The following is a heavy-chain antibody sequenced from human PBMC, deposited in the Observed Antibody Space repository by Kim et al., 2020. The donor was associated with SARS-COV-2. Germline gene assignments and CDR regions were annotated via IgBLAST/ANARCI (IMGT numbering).Heavy chain of an antibody. CDR2: INPNSGGT. CDR3: ARDRTGYYDSSGYNFPLYYFDY. Sequence: ASVKVSCKASGYTFTGYYMHWVRQAPGQGLEWMGWINPNSGGTNYAQKFQGWVTMTRDTSISTAYMELSRLRSDDTAVYYCARDRTGYYDSSGYNFPLYYFDYWGQGTLVTVSS. D-gene: IGHD3-22*01. CDR1: GYTFTGYY. V-gene: IGHV1-2*04. J-gene: IGHJ4*02.